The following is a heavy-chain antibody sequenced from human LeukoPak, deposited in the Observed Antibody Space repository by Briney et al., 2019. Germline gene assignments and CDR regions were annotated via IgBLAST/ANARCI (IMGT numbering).Heavy chain of an antibody. D-gene: IGHD2-15*01. J-gene: IGHJ4*02. CDR2: ISYDGSNK. Sequence: GGSLRLSCAASGFTFSSYAMHWVRQAPGKGLEWVAVISYDGSNKYYADSVKGRFTISRDNSKNTLYLQMNSLRAEDTAVYYCAKDSAGSTPFDYWGQGTLVTVSS. CDR1: GFTFSSYA. V-gene: IGHV3-30-3*01. CDR3: AKDSAGSTPFDY.